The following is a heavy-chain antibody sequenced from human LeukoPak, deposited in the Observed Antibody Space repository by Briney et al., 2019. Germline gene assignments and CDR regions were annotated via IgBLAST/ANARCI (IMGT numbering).Heavy chain of an antibody. CDR3: AKAASSSWPSYQYGMDV. CDR1: GLTFSYYA. D-gene: IGHD6-13*01. V-gene: IGHV3-23*01. Sequence: PGGSLRLSCAASGLTFSYYAMSWVRQAPGKGLEWVSTIIGSGGSTYYADSVKGRFTISRDNSKNTLYLQMNSLRAEDTAVYYCAKAASSSWPSYQYGMDVWGQGTTVTVSS. J-gene: IGHJ6*02. CDR2: IIGSGGST.